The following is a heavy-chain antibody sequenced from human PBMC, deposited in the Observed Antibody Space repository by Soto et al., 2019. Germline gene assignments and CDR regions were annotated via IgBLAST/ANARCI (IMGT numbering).Heavy chain of an antibody. CDR1: GFTFSSYS. Sequence: QVQLVESGGGVVQPGRSLRLSCAASGFTFSSYSMHWVRQAPGKGLEWVAVIWYDGSNKYYADSVKGRFTISRDNSKNTLYLQMNSLRAEDTAVYYCAREGDDYSNYSYYMDVWGKGTTVTVSS. J-gene: IGHJ6*03. V-gene: IGHV3-33*01. D-gene: IGHD4-4*01. CDR2: IWYDGSNK. CDR3: AREGDDYSNYSYYMDV.